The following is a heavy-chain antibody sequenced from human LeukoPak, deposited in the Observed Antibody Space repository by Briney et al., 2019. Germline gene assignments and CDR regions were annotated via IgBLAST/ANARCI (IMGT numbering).Heavy chain of an antibody. D-gene: IGHD3-22*01. Sequence: SVKLSCKASGGTFSSYAISWVRQAPGQGLEWMGRIITIFGTANYAQKFKGRVTITTDDSTTTAYMDLSSLRSEDTAVYYCARGGKWSTYYYDSSGYDGAFDYWGQGTLVTVSS. CDR3: ARGGKWSTYYYDSSGYDGAFDY. CDR2: IITIFGTA. V-gene: IGHV1-69*05. CDR1: GGTFSSYA. J-gene: IGHJ4*02.